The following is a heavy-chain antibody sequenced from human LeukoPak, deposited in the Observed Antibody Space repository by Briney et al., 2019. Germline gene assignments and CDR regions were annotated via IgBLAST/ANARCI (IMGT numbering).Heavy chain of an antibody. J-gene: IGHJ4*02. Sequence: PGGSLRLSCAASGFTFRSYWMSWVRQAPGKGLEWVSVIYSGGSTYYADSVKGRFTISRDNSKNTLYLQMNSLRTEDTAVYYCAKVNGDYIVDPSDYWGQGTLVTVSS. V-gene: IGHV3-66*02. CDR1: GFTFRSYW. CDR3: AKVNGDYIVDPSDY. D-gene: IGHD4-17*01. CDR2: IYSGGST.